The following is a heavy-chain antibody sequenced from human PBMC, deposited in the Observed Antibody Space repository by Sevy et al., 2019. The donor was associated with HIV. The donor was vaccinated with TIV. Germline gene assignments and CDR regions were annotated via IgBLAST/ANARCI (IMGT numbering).Heavy chain of an antibody. CDR3: AKELRGYSYGRLFDY. D-gene: IGHD5-18*01. CDR1: GFTFSSYA. Sequence: GGSLRLSCAASGFTFSSYAMSWVRQAPGKGLEWVSAMSGSGGSTYYADSVKGRFTISRDNSKNTLYLQMNSLRAEDTAVYYCAKELRGYSYGRLFDYWGQGTLVTVSS. CDR2: MSGSGGST. V-gene: IGHV3-23*01. J-gene: IGHJ4*02.